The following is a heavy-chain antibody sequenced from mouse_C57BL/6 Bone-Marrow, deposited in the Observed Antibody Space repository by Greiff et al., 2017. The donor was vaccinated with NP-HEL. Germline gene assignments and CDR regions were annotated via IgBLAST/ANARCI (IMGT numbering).Heavy chain of an antibody. Sequence: EVKVVESEGGLVQPGSSMKLSCTASGFTFSDYYMAWVRQVPEKGLEWVANINYDGSSTYYLDSLKSRFIISRDNAKNILYLQMSSLKSEDTATYYCARLSITTVVYFDYWGQGTTLTVSS. V-gene: IGHV5-16*01. CDR1: GFTFSDYY. D-gene: IGHD1-1*01. J-gene: IGHJ2*01. CDR2: INYDGSST. CDR3: ARLSITTVVYFDY.